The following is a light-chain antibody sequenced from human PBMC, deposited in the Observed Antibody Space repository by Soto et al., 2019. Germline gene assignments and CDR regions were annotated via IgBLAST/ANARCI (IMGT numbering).Light chain of an antibody. V-gene: IGLV2-14*03. CDR3: FSWTSSKTLV. Sequence: QSVLTQPASMSGSPGQSITISCTGTSSDIGSYNYVSWYRQHPGKAPKLMISEVSNRPSGVSNRFSGSKSGNTASLTISGLQAEDEADYYCFSWTSSKTLVFGGGTKLTVL. CDR1: SSDIGSYNY. J-gene: IGLJ3*02. CDR2: EVS.